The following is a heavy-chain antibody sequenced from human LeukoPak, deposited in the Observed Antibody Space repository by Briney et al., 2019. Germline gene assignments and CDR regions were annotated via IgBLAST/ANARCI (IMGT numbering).Heavy chain of an antibody. V-gene: IGHV3-72*01. CDR1: GFTFGDYA. CDR3: AREGKRITLVRGVITPRGSYYLGV. J-gene: IGHJ6*03. CDR2: TRNKANSYTT. Sequence: GGSLRLSCRDSGFTFGDYAMSWFLQAPGKGLEWVGRTRNKANSYTTEYAASVKGRFTISRDDSKNSLYLQMNSLKTEDTAVYYCAREGKRITLVRGVITPRGSYYLGVWGKGTTVTVSS. D-gene: IGHD3-10*01.